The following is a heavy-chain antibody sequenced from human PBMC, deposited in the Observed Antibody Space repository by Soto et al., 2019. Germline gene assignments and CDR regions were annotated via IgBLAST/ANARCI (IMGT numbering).Heavy chain of an antibody. CDR2: IRSKAYGGTT. CDR3: TRVGGSGSYYIPYYYYYMDV. D-gene: IGHD3-10*01. J-gene: IGHJ6*03. CDR1: GFTFGDYA. V-gene: IGHV3-49*03. Sequence: GGSLRLSCTASGFTFGDYAMSWFRQAPGKGLEWVGFIRSKAYGGTTEYAASVKGRFTISRDDSKSIAYLQMNSLKTEDTAVYYCTRVGGSGSYYIPYYYYYMDVWGKGTTVTVSS.